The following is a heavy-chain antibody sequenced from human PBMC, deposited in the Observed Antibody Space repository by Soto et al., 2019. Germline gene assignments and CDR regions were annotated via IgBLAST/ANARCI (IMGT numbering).Heavy chain of an antibody. V-gene: IGHV1-3*01. CDR2: INAGNGNT. J-gene: IGHJ6*02. CDR1: GYTFTSYA. D-gene: IGHD3-10*01. Sequence: QVQLVQSGAEVKKPGASVKVSCKASGYTFTSYAMHWVRQAPGQRLEWMGWINAGNGNTKYSQKFQGRVTITRDTSASTAYMELSSLRSEDTAVYYCARDMATMVRGVWSMDVWGQGPTVTVSS. CDR3: ARDMATMVRGVWSMDV.